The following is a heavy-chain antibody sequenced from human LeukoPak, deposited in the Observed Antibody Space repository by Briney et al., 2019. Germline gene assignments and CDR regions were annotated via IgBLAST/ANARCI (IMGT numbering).Heavy chain of an antibody. D-gene: IGHD2-2*01. Sequence: GASVKVSCKASGYTFTSYDINWVRQATGQGLEWMGWMNPNSGNTGYAQKFQGRVTMTRNTSISTAYMELSSLRSEDTAVYYCARSFLRGLVVVPAATGVGYWGQGTLVTVSS. V-gene: IGHV1-8*01. CDR1: GYTFTSYD. J-gene: IGHJ4*02. CDR3: ARSFLRGLVVVPAATGVGY. CDR2: MNPNSGNT.